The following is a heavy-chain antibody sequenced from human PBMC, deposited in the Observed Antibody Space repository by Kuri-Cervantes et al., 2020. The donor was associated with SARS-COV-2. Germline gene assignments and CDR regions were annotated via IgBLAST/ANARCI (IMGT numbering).Heavy chain of an antibody. CDR2: IYYDGSNK. D-gene: IGHD1-26*01. V-gene: IGHV3-33*08. Sequence: GESLKISCAASGFNFSSYAMSWVRQAPGKGLEWVAVIYYDGSNKYYADSVKGRFTISRDNSKTTLYLQMNSLRAEDTAVYYCARALWVYYFDYWGQGTLVTVSS. J-gene: IGHJ4*02. CDR3: ARALWVYYFDY. CDR1: GFNFSSYA.